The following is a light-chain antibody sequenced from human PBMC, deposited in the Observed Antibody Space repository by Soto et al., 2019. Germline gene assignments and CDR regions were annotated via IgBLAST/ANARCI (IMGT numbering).Light chain of an antibody. CDR1: RSDFGGTNY. V-gene: IGLV2-8*01. CDR2: EVT. Sequence: SVLTQPPSASGSPGQSVTISCTGARSDFGGTNYVSWYQQHPGKAPKLMIFEVTKRPSGVPDRFSGSKSGNTASLTVSGLQAEEEADYYCTSYAGSYADVVFGGGTKLTVL. J-gene: IGLJ2*01. CDR3: TSYAGSYADVV.